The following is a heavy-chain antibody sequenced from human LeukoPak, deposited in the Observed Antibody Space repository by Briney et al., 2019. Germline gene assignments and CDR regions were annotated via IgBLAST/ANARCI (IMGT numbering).Heavy chain of an antibody. CDR3: ARSGIVRGVIPHFDY. CDR1: GFTFSSYA. Sequence: GGSLRLSCAASGFTFSSYAMSWVRQAPGKGLEWVSAISGSGGSTYYADSVKGRFTISRDNSKNSLYLQMNSLRAEDTAVYNCARSGIVRGVIPHFDYWGQGTLVTVSS. CDR2: ISGSGGST. J-gene: IGHJ4*02. D-gene: IGHD3-10*01. V-gene: IGHV3-23*01.